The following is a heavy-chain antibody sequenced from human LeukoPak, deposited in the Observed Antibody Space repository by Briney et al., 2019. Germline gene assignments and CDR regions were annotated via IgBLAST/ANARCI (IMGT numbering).Heavy chain of an antibody. CDR3: ARLPRWDIVVVPAAIVDY. D-gene: IGHD2-2*02. CDR2: FSYSGST. Sequence: SETLSLTCSVSGVSISDYHWIWIRQPPAKGLEWIRYFSYSGSTRYSPSLKSRVTISVDTSKNQFSLKLSSVTAADTAVYYCARLPRWDIVVVPAAIVDYWGQGTLVIVSS. J-gene: IGHJ4*02. V-gene: IGHV4-59*08. CDR1: GVSISDYH.